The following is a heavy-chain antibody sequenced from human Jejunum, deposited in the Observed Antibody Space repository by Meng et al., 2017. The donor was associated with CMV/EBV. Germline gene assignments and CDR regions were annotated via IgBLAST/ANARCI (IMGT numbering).Heavy chain of an antibody. CDR3: ARGEGVPPGE. CDR1: GFTFNYQY. J-gene: IGHJ4*02. Sequence: AHLVDAGGGLIQLRGSLRLSCAGSGFTFNYQYMHWVRQGPGKGLEWVSVMHSGGDTYYAESVKGRFTISRDDSKNTIYLQMNNLKTEDTALYYCARGEGVPPGEWGQGTLVTASS. V-gene: IGHV3-66*01. D-gene: IGHD3-10*01. CDR2: MHSGGDT.